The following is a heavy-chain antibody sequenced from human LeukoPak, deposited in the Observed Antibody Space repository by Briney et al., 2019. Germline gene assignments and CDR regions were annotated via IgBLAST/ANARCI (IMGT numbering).Heavy chain of an antibody. CDR3: AREDQSANFDY. Sequence: PGRSLRLSCAASGFTFSSYGMHWVRQAPGKGLEGVAVIWYNGSNKYYADSVKGRFTISRDNSKNTPYLQMNSLRAEDTAVYYCAREDQSANFDYWGQGTLVTVSS. D-gene: IGHD2-2*01. CDR1: GFTFSSYG. V-gene: IGHV3-33*01. CDR2: IWYNGSNK. J-gene: IGHJ4*02.